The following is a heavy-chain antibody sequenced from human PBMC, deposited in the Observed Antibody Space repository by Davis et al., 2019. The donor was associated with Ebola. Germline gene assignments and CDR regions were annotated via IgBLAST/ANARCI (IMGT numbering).Heavy chain of an antibody. V-gene: IGHV4-59*01. CDR2: IYYSGST. CDR1: GGSISSYY. CDR3: ARGRDCSGGSCYFSFDY. J-gene: IGHJ4*02. D-gene: IGHD2-15*01. Sequence: SETLSLTCTVSGGSISSYYWSWIRQHPGKALEWIGYIYYSGSTNYNPSLKSRVTISVDTSKNQFSLKLSSVTAADTAVYYCARGRDCSGGSCYFSFDYWGQGTLVTVSS.